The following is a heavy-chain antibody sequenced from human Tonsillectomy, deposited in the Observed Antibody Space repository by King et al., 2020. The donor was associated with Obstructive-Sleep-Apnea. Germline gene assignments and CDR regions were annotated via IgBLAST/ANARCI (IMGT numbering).Heavy chain of an antibody. V-gene: IGHV3-7*03. Sequence: VQLVESGGGLVQPGGSLRLSCAVSGFTFSSFWMSWVRQSPGKGLEWVAHIKPDGSEKSYVEFVRGRFTISIDKAKNSLFLQMNILRAEDTAVYYCARAFTTGFDHWGQGTLVTVSS. CDR2: IKPDGSEK. D-gene: IGHD4-11*01. CDR3: ARAFTTGFDH. J-gene: IGHJ4*02. CDR1: GFTFSSFW.